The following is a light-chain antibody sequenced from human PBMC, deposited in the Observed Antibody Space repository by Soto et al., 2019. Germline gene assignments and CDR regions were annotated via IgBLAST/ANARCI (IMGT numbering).Light chain of an antibody. J-gene: IGLJ1*01. V-gene: IGLV2-14*01. CDR2: EVN. CDR3: SSFASTHTYV. CDR1: SSDVAFYNH. Sequence: QSVLTQPASVSGSPGQSITISCTGTSSDVAFYNHVSWYQQHPGKAPKLLIYEVNNRPSGVSHRFSGSKSGNTASLTISGLQAEDEADYYCSSFASTHTYVFGPGTKVNV.